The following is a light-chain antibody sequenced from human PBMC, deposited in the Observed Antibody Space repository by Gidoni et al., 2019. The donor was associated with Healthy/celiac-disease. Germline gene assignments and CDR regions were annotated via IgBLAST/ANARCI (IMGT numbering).Light chain of an antibody. CDR3: MQGTP. V-gene: IGKV2-30*01. J-gene: IGKJ4*01. CDR2: KVS. CDR1: QSLVYSDGNTY. Sequence: VVMTQSLLSLPVTLGQPASISCRSRQSLVYSDGNTYLNWFQQRPGQSPRRLIYKVSNRDSGVPDRFSGSGSGTDFTLKISRVEAEDVGVYYCMQGTPFGGGTKVEIK.